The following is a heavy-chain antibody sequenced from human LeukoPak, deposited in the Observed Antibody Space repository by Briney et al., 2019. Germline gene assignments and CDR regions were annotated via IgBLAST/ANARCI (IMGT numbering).Heavy chain of an antibody. V-gene: IGHV3-30*04. J-gene: IGHJ6*02. CDR3: ARSYCTNGVSYRARFYYYYGMDV. CDR1: GFTFSSYA. D-gene: IGHD2-8*01. Sequence: GGSLRLSCAASGFTFSSYAMHWVRQAPGKGLEWVAVISYDGSNKYYADSVKGRFTISRDNSKNTLYLQMNSLRAEDTAVYYCARSYCTNGVSYRARFYYYYGMDVWGQGTTVTVSS. CDR2: ISYDGSNK.